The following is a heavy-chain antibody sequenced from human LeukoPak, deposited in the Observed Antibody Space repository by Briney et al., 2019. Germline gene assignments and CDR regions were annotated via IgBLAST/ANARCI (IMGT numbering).Heavy chain of an antibody. CDR1: GGTFSKYT. CDR2: ITPLFGTA. CDR3: ARGYYDSSGRYRGIDY. V-gene: IGHV1-69*13. Sequence: GPTVKVSCKASGGTFSKYTISWVRQRPGQGLEWMGGITPLFGTANYAQKFQGRVTITADESASTAYMELSSLRSEDTAVYYCARGYYDSSGRYRGIDYWGQGTLVTVSS. J-gene: IGHJ4*02. D-gene: IGHD3-22*01.